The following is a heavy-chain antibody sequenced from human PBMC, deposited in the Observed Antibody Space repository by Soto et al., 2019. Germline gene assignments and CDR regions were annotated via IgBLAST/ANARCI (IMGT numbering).Heavy chain of an antibody. CDR3: ARFVETSGSTSCYDFDY. J-gene: IGHJ4*02. CDR2: IYYSGST. CDR1: GGSVSSGSYY. V-gene: IGHV4-61*01. Sequence: QVQLQESGPGLVKPSETLSLTCTVSGGSVSSGSYYWSWIRQPPGKGLEWIGYIYYSGSTNYNPSLKGRVTISVDTSKHQFALTLRSVAAADTTVYYCARFVETSGSTSCYDFDYCGQGSMVTVSS. D-gene: IGHD2-2*01.